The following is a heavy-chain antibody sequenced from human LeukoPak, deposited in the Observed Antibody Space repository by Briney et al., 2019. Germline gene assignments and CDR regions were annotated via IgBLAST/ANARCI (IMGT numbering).Heavy chain of an antibody. CDR2: LYYIGST. D-gene: IGHD2-15*01. Sequence: SETLSLTCTVSGASISSYYWSWIRQSPGKGLEWIGYLYYIGSTDYNPSLKSRVTISVDTSENEFFMKLKSVTAADTAMYYCARARIGGWFDPWGQGTLVTVSS. J-gene: IGHJ5*02. V-gene: IGHV4-59*01. CDR1: GASISSYY. CDR3: ARARIGGWFDP.